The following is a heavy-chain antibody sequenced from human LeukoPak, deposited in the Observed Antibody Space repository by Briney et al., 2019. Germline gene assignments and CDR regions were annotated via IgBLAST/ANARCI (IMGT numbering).Heavy chain of an antibody. D-gene: IGHD2-15*01. CDR2: ISPSSSYI. V-gene: IGHV3-21*01. Sequence: PGGSLRLSCAASGFTFNNYAMTWVRQSPGKGLEWVSCISPSSSYIYNADSVKGRFTVSRDNAKNSLYLQMNSLRAEDTAVYYCARGCGGNCYLNDYWGQGTLVTVSS. CDR3: ARGCGGNCYLNDY. CDR1: GFTFNNYA. J-gene: IGHJ4*02.